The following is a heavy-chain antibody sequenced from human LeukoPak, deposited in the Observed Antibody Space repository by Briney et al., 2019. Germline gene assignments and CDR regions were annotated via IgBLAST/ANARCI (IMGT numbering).Heavy chain of an antibody. Sequence: GGSLRLSCAASGFTFRSFAMHWVRQAPGKGLEWVALISHDGSNKYYADSVKGRFTISRDNSKNTLYLQMNSLRAEDTAVYYCARQGITMIVVVITTETYYFDYWGQGTLVTVSS. CDR1: GFTFRSFA. V-gene: IGHV3-30-3*01. CDR3: ARQGITMIVVVITTETYYFDY. J-gene: IGHJ4*02. CDR2: ISHDGSNK. D-gene: IGHD3-22*01.